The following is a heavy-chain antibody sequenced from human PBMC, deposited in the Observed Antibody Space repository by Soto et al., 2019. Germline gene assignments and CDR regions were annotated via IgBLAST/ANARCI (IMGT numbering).Heavy chain of an antibody. J-gene: IGHJ2*01. CDR3: ARDRRYYDSSGYYTDDWYFDL. CDR2: IWYDGSNK. CDR1: GFTFSSYG. D-gene: IGHD3-22*01. Sequence: QVQLVESGGGVVQPGRSLRLSCAASGFTFSSYGMHWVRQAPGKGLEWVAVIWYDGSNKYYADSVKGRFTISRDNSKNTLYLQMNSLGAEDTAVYYCARDRRYYDSSGYYTDDWYFDLWGRGTLVTVSS. V-gene: IGHV3-33*01.